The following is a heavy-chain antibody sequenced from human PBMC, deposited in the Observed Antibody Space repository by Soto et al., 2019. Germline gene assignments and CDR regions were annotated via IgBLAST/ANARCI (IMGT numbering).Heavy chain of an antibody. CDR3: ARSEATVLDY. V-gene: IGHV4-34*01. CDR2: AHHSGRT. J-gene: IGHJ4*02. Sequence: PSETLSLSCTVSGGSISSYYWSWIRQPPGKGLEWIGEAHHSGRTNYNPSLKSRVTISVDRSKNQFSLKLNSVTAADTAVYYCARSEATVLDYWGQGTLVTVSS. D-gene: IGHD4-17*01. CDR1: GGSISSYY.